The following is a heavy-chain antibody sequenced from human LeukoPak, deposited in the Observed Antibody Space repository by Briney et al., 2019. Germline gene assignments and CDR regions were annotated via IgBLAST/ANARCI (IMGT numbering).Heavy chain of an antibody. V-gene: IGHV3-23*01. Sequence: GGTLRLSCAASGFTFSSYGMSWVRQAPGKGLEWVSAISGSGGSTYYADSVKGRFTISRDNSKNTLYLQMNSLRAEDTAVYYCAKSYHLGYSSSWFFDYWGQGTLVTVSS. D-gene: IGHD6-13*01. CDR2: ISGSGGST. CDR3: AKSYHLGYSSSWFFDY. J-gene: IGHJ4*02. CDR1: GFTFSSYG.